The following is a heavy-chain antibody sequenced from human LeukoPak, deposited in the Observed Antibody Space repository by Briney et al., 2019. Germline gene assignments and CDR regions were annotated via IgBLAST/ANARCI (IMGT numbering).Heavy chain of an antibody. D-gene: IGHD1-26*01. V-gene: IGHV3-23*01. CDR1: GFTFSDYY. CDR3: AKMKWELLGLPPDAFDI. CDR2: ISGSGGST. Sequence: GGSLRLSCAASGFTFSDYYMSWIRQAPGKGLEWVSAISGSGGSTYYADSVKGRFTISRDNSKNTLYLQMNSLRAEDTAVYYCAKMKWELLGLPPDAFDIWGQGTMVTVSS. J-gene: IGHJ3*02.